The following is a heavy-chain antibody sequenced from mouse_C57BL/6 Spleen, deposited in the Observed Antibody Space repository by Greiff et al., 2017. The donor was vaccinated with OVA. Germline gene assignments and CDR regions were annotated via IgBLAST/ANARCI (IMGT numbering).Heavy chain of an antibody. CDR3: ARGSSPSYWYFDV. Sequence: EVQLVESGGGLVKPGGSLKLSCAASGFTFSDYGMHWVRQAPEKGLEWVAYISSGSSTIYYADTVKGRFTISRDNAKNTLFLQMTSLRSEDTAMYYCARGSSPSYWYFDVWGTGTTVTVSS. V-gene: IGHV5-17*01. CDR1: GFTFSDYG. D-gene: IGHD1-1*01. CDR2: ISSGSSTI. J-gene: IGHJ1*03.